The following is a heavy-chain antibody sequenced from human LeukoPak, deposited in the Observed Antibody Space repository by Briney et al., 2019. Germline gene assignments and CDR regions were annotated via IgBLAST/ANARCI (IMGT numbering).Heavy chain of an antibody. V-gene: IGHV3-23*01. CDR1: GFTFSTYA. Sequence: GGSLRLSCAASGFTFSTYAMNWVRQAPGKGLEWVSGTSDTGDSTYYADSVKGRYTISRDNSKNTLYLQMNSLRAEDTAVYYCAKDAQDYYGSSGYMLDWGQGTLVTVSS. CDR3: AKDAQDYYGSSGYMLD. CDR2: TSDTGDST. J-gene: IGHJ4*02. D-gene: IGHD3-22*01.